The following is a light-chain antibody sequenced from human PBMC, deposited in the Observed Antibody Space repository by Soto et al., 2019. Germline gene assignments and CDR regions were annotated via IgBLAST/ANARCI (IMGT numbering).Light chain of an antibody. Sequence: QSVLTQPASVSGSTGQSITIFCTGTSSDVGGYNYVSWYQQRPGKPPKLMIYDVTNPPSGVSNRFSGSKSGSTASLTISGLQDEDEGDYYCSSYTNRNTVVFGGGTKLTVL. CDR3: SSYTNRNTVV. J-gene: IGLJ3*02. CDR1: SSDVGGYNY. CDR2: DVT. V-gene: IGLV2-14*03.